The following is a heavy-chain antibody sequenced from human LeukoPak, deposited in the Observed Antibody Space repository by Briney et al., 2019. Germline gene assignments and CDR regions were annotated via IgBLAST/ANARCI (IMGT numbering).Heavy chain of an antibody. CDR1: GFTVSSNY. CDR2: IYCGATT. V-gene: IGHV3-53*01. D-gene: IGHD3-9*01. Sequence: GGSLRLSCAASGFTVSSNYMSWVRQAPGQGLEWVSIIYCGATTYYADSVKGRFTVSRDGSKNTLSLQMNSLRAEDTAVYYCVSHSESLTTHSSDNWGPGTPFSVSS. J-gene: IGHJ4*02. CDR3: VSHSESLTTHSSDN.